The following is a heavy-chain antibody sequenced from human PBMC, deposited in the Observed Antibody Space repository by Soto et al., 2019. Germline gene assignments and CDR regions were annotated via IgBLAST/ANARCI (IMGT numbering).Heavy chain of an antibody. Sequence: SVKVSCKASGGTFSSYAISWVLQAPGQGLEWMGGIIPIFGTANYAQKFQGRVTITADESTSTAYMELSSLRSEDTAVYYCARDRSPYYYDSSGYYYPFDYWGQGTLVTVSS. CDR1: GGTFSSYA. V-gene: IGHV1-69*13. CDR2: IIPIFGTA. D-gene: IGHD3-22*01. J-gene: IGHJ4*02. CDR3: ARDRSPYYYDSSGYYYPFDY.